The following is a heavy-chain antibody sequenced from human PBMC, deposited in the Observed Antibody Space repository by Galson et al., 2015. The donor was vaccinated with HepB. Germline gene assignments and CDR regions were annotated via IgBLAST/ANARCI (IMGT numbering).Heavy chain of an antibody. CDR2: INPSGGST. CDR1: GYTFTSYY. Sequence: SVKVSCKASGYTFTSYYMHWVRQAPGQGLEWMGIINPSGGSTSYAQKFQGRVTMTRDTSTSTVYMELSSLRSEATAVYYCARDQVVPAAIYNWFDPWGQGTLVTVSS. V-gene: IGHV1-46*01. D-gene: IGHD2-2*01. J-gene: IGHJ5*02. CDR3: ARDQVVPAAIYNWFDP.